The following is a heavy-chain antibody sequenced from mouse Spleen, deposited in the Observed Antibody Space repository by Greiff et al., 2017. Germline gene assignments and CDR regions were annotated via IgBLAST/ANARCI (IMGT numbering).Heavy chain of an antibody. V-gene: IGHV2-6-1*01. CDR1: GFSLTSYG. CDR2: IWSDGST. D-gene: IGHD3-2*01. J-gene: IGHJ2*01. CDR3: ARQPDSSGYDYFDY. Sequence: QVQLKETGPGLVAPSQSLSITCTVSGFSLTSYGVHWVRQPPGKGLEWLVVIWSDGSTNYNSALKSRLSISKDNSKCQVFLKMNSLQTDDTAMYYCARQPDSSGYDYFDYWGQGTTLTVSS.